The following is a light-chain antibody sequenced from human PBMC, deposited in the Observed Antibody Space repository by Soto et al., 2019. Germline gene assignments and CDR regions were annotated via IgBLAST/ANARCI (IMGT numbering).Light chain of an antibody. CDR1: QSISAY. CDR2: AAS. Sequence: DIQMTQSPSSMSASVGDRVTITCRASQSISAYLNWYQQKPGKAPKLLIYAASSLQSGVPSRFSGSGSGTDFTLSISSLQPEDFATSDCQDSYSTPSGTFSPGTKVDIK. J-gene: IGKJ3*01. V-gene: IGKV1-39*01. CDR3: QDSYSTPSGT.